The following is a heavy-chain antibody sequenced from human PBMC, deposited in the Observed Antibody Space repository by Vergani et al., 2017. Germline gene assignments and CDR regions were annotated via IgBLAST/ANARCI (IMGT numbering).Heavy chain of an antibody. CDR3: ARDGPVVAARPYDY. CDR1: GFTFSSYS. Sequence: VQLVESGGGVVQPGRSLRLSCAASGFTFSSYSMNWVRQAPGKGLEWVSSISSSSSYIYYADSVKGRFTISRDNAKNSLYLQLNSLRAEDTSVYYCARDGPVVAARPYDYWGQGTLVTVSS. J-gene: IGHJ4*02. CDR2: ISSSSSYI. D-gene: IGHD6-6*01. V-gene: IGHV3-21*01.